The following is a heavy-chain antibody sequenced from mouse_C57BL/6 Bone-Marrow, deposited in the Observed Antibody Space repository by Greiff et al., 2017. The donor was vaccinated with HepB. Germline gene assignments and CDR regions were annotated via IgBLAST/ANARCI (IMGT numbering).Heavy chain of an antibody. D-gene: IGHD2-1*01. J-gene: IGHJ3*01. CDR2: ISNGGGST. V-gene: IGHV5-12*01. Sequence: EVMLVESGGGLVQPGGSLKLSCAASGFTFSDYYMYWVRQTPEKRLEWVAYISNGGGSTYYPDTVKGRFTISRDNAKNTLYLQMSRLKSEDTAMYYCARGGYYGSPWFAYWGQVTLVTVS. CDR3: ARGGYYGSPWFAY. CDR1: GFTFSDYY.